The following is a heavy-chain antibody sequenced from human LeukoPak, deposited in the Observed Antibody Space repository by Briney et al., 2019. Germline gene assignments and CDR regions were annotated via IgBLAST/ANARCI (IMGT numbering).Heavy chain of an antibody. CDR2: ISGSGGST. V-gene: IGHV3-23*01. D-gene: IGHD3-16*02. J-gene: IGHJ4*02. CDR1: GFTFSSYA. Sequence: PGGSLRLSCAASGFTFSSYAMSWVRQAPGKGLEWVSAISGSGGSTYYAGSVKGRFTISRDNSKNTLYLQMNSLRAEDTAVYYCAKDYVWGSYRYYFDYWGQGTLVTVSS. CDR3: AKDYVWGSYRYYFDY.